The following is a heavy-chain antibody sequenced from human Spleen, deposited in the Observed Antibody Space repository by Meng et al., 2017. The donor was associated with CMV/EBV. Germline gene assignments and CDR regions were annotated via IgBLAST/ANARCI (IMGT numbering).Heavy chain of an antibody. V-gene: IGHV1-2*02. CDR3: ARDRVGWYSTFDY. J-gene: IGHJ4*02. CDR1: GYIFTNYY. D-gene: IGHD2-15*01. CDR2: INPNSGGT. Sequence: ASVKVSCKTSGYIFTNYYMHWVRQAPGQGLEWMGWINPNSGGTNYAQKFQGRVTMTRDTSISTAYMELSRLRSDDTAVYYCARDRVGWYSTFDYWGQGTLVTVSS.